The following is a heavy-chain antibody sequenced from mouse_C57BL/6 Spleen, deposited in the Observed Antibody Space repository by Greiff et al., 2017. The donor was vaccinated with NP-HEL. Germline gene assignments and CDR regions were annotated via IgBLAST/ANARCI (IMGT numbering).Heavy chain of an antibody. V-gene: IGHV1-7*01. Sequence: VQLQQSGAELAKPGASVKLSCKASGYTFTSYWMHWVKQRPGQGLEWIGYINPSSGYTKYNQKFKDKATLTADKSSSTAYMQLSSRTYEDSAVYYCSRYYDDYDEDFDYWGQGTTLTVSS. CDR3: SRYYDDYDEDFDY. D-gene: IGHD2-4*01. J-gene: IGHJ2*01. CDR1: GYTFTSYW. CDR2: INPSSGYT.